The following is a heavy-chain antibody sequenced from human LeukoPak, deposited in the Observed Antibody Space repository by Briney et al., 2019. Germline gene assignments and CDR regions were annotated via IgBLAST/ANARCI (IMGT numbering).Heavy chain of an antibody. J-gene: IGHJ6*02. D-gene: IGHD3-10*01. CDR2: ISGSGGST. CDR1: GFTFSSYA. CDR3: TREGVFRGWADRYGMDV. Sequence: GGSLRLSCAASGFTFSSYAMSWVRQAPGKGLEWVSAISGSGGSTYYADSVKGRFTISRDNSKNTLYLQMNSLRAEDTAVYYCTREGVFRGWADRYGMDVWGQGTTVTVSS. V-gene: IGHV3-23*01.